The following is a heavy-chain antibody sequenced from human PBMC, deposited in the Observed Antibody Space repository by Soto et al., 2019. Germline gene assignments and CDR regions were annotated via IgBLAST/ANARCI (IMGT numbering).Heavy chain of an antibody. CDR3: AKDTVPRYCSSTSCYTPFDY. J-gene: IGHJ4*02. D-gene: IGHD2-2*02. CDR2: ISGSGGST. CDR1: GFTFSSYA. V-gene: IGHV3-23*01. Sequence: GGSLRLSCAASGFTFSSYAMSWVRQAPGKGLEWVSAISGSGGSTYYADSVKGRFTISRDNSKNTLYLQMNSLRAEDTAVYYCAKDTVPRYCSSTSCYTPFDYWGKGTLVPVSS.